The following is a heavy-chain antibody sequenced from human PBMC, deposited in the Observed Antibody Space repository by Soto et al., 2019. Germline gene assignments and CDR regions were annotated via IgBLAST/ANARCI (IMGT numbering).Heavy chain of an antibody. J-gene: IGHJ4*02. V-gene: IGHV3-7*03. CDR3: ARYFRGSGRYFFDY. CDR1: GFTFISSF. Sequence: GGSLRLSCVASGFTFISSFMGWVRQAPGKGLEWVANINQDGGGTYYVDSVEGRFTISRDNAKDSLFLHMISFRGEDTAVYYCARYFRGSGRYFFDYWGQGT. D-gene: IGHD6-19*01. CDR2: INQDGGGT.